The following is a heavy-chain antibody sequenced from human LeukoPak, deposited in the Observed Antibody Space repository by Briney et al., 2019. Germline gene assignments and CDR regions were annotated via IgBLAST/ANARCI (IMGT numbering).Heavy chain of an antibody. Sequence: PGGSLRLSCAASGFTFTSNWMHWVRQGPGKGLVWVSRINSDGGSTSYADSVMGRFTISRDNAKNTLYLQMNSLRADDTAVYYCARALGYCSGGSCRIRAFDIWGQGTMATVSS. J-gene: IGHJ3*02. CDR3: ARALGYCSGGSCRIRAFDI. CDR1: GFTFTSNW. D-gene: IGHD2-15*01. V-gene: IGHV3-74*01. CDR2: INSDGGST.